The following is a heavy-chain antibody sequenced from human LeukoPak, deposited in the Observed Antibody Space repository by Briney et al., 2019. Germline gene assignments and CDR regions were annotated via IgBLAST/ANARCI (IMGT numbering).Heavy chain of an antibody. V-gene: IGHV3-30-3*01. D-gene: IGHD1-7*01. CDR2: ISYDGSNE. CDR3: ARAGNYRFDY. CDR1: GFTFSNYA. Sequence: GSLRLSCAASGFTFSNYAMHWVRQAPGKGLEWVAVISYDGSNEYYADSVKGRFTISRDNSKNTLYLQMNSLRAEDTAVYYCARAGNYRFDYWGQGTLVTVSS. J-gene: IGHJ4*02.